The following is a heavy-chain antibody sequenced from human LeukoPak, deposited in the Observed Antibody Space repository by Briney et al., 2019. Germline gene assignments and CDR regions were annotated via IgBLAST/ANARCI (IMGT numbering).Heavy chain of an antibody. CDR1: GHTFTTYY. CDR2: IIPIFGTA. J-gene: IGHJ6*02. CDR3: ARPMVRGVIAGNYYYGMDV. D-gene: IGHD3-10*01. Sequence: GASVKVSCKASGHTFTTYYVHLVRQAPGQGLEWMGGIIPIFGTANYAQKFQGRVTITADESTSTAYMELSSLRSEDTAVYYCARPMVRGVIAGNYYYGMDVWGQGTTVTVSS. V-gene: IGHV1-69*13.